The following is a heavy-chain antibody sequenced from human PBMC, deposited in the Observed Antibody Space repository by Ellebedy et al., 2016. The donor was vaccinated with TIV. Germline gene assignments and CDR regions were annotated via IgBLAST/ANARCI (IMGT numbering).Heavy chain of an antibody. J-gene: IGHJ4*02. Sequence: GESLKISXKVSGYAFRIYWITWVRQMPGQGLEWMGRIDPSPSDSYIDYSPSFQGHVTISVDKSITTAYLQWSSLKASDTAIYYCARHELGSNAAFDYWGQGTLVTVSS. D-gene: IGHD7-27*01. CDR3: ARHELGSNAAFDY. V-gene: IGHV5-10-1*01. CDR2: IDPSPSDSYI. CDR1: GYAFRIYW.